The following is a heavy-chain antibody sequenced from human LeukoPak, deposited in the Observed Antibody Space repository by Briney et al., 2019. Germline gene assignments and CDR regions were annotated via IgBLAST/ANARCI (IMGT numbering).Heavy chain of an antibody. CDR3: ARELRPDPYSASWYNY. V-gene: IGHV3-7*01. D-gene: IGHD6-13*01. CDR1: GFTFSSYS. J-gene: IGHJ4*02. Sequence: GGSLRLSCAASGFTFSSYSMNWVRQAPGKGLEWVANIKQDGSEKYYVDSVKGRFTISRDNAKNSLYLQMNSLRAEDTAVYYCARELRPDPYSASWYNYWGQGTLVTVSS. CDR2: IKQDGSEK.